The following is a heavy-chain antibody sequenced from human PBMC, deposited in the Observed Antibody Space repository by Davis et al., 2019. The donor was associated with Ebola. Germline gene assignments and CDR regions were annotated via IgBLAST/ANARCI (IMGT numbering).Heavy chain of an antibody. CDR2: FYYSGST. D-gene: IGHD3-9*01. Sequence: MPSETLSLTCTVSGGSISSNYWSWIRQPPGKGLEWIGYFYYSGSTYYNPSLKSRVTISVDTSKNQFSLKLSSVTAADTAVYYCATRRLTFEAIDYWGQGTLVTVSS. CDR1: GGSISSNY. V-gene: IGHV4-59*12. J-gene: IGHJ4*02. CDR3: ATRRLTFEAIDY.